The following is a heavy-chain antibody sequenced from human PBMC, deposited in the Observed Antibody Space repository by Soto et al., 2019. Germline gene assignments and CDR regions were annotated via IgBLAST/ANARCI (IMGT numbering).Heavy chain of an antibody. CDR3: ARSYCSGGSCYHYYYYYGMDV. CDR1: GFTFSSYA. Sequence: QVQLVESGGGVVQPGGSLRLSCAASGFTFSSYAMHWVRQAPGKGLEWVAVISYDGSNKYYADSVKGRFTISRDNSKNTLYLQMNSLRAEDTAVYYCARSYCSGGSCYHYYYYYGMDVWGQGTTVTVSS. CDR2: ISYDGSNK. J-gene: IGHJ6*02. D-gene: IGHD2-15*01. V-gene: IGHV3-30-3*01.